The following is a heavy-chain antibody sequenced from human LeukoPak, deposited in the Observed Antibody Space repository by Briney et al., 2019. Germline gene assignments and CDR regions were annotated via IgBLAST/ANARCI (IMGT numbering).Heavy chain of an antibody. V-gene: IGHV3-53*01. Sequence: GGSLRLSCAASGFTVSNTFMSWVRQAPGKGLEWVSVIYSVGTTYYADSVKGRFTISRDNSKNTLYLQMISLKAEDTAVYYCARYCSGGSGYPIGYWGQGTLVTVSS. CDR2: IYSVGTT. CDR1: GFTVSNTF. D-gene: IGHD2-15*01. CDR3: ARYCSGGSGYPIGY. J-gene: IGHJ4*02.